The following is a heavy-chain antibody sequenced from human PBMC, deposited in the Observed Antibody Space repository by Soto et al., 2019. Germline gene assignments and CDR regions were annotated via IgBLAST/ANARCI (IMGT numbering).Heavy chain of an antibody. D-gene: IGHD2-15*01. CDR3: AKGGGRGNYYSMDV. CDR2: ISAGGGST. CDR1: AFTFSSYA. J-gene: IGHJ6*03. V-gene: IGHV3-23*01. Sequence: EVQLLESGGGLVQPGGSLRLSCAVSAFTFSSYAMSWVRHAPGKGLEWVSAISAGGGSTYYADSVRGRVTISRDNSKNTLYLQMNSLRAEDTAVYYCAKGGGRGNYYSMDVWGKGTTVTVSS.